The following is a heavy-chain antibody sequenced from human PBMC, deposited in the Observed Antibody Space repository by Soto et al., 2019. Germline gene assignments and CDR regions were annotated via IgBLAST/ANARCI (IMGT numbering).Heavy chain of an antibody. CDR1: GYTLTELS. CDR3: ASARWITGTTLTYYFDY. CDR2: FDPEDGET. V-gene: IGHV1-24*01. J-gene: IGHJ4*02. D-gene: IGHD1-7*01. Sequence: ASVKVSCKVSGYTLTELSMHWVRQAPGKGLEWMGGFDPEDGETIYAQKFQGRVTMTEDTSTDTAYMELSSLRSEDTAVYYCASARWITGTTLTYYFDYWGQGTLVTVSS.